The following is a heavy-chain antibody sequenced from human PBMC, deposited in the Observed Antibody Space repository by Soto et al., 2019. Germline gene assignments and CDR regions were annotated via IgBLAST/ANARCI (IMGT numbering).Heavy chain of an antibody. CDR2: IIPILGIA. V-gene: IGHV1-69*02. Sequence: QVQLVQSGAEVKKPGSSVKVSCKASGGTFSSYTITWVRQAPGQGLEWMGRIIPILGIANYAQKFQGRVTITGDKSTSTAYMGLSSLRTEDTAMYYCARGGFGELANWFDPWGQGTLVTVSS. CDR3: ARGGFGELANWFDP. J-gene: IGHJ5*02. CDR1: GGTFSSYT. D-gene: IGHD3-10*01.